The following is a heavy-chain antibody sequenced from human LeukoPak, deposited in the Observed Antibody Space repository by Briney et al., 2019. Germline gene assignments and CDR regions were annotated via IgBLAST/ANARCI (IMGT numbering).Heavy chain of an antibody. CDR1: GGSFSGYY. V-gene: IGHV4-39*01. D-gene: IGHD6-13*01. CDR2: IYYSGST. CDR3: TIGEYSSSWYSGPFKGPSYYYYGMDV. J-gene: IGHJ6*02. Sequence: SETLSLTCAVYGGSFSGYYWGWIRQPPGKGLEWIGSIYYSGSTYYNPSLKSRVTISVDTSKNQFSLKLSSVTAADTAVYYCTIGEYSSSWYSGPFKGPSYYYYGMDVWGQGTTVTVSS.